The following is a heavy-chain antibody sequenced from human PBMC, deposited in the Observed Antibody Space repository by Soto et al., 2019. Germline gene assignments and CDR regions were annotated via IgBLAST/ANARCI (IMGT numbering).Heavy chain of an antibody. V-gene: IGHV4-39*01. Sequence: SETLSLTCSVSGGAVSGASITTSSFYWGWIRQPPGKGLQWIGSIDSSGSTYYNPSLKSRVTISVDTSKDQFFLKLTSVTAADTTIYYCARLLTFWGHGILVTVS. CDR3: ARLLTF. CDR1: GGAVSGASITTSSFY. CDR2: IDSSGST. D-gene: IGHD2-8*01. J-gene: IGHJ4*01.